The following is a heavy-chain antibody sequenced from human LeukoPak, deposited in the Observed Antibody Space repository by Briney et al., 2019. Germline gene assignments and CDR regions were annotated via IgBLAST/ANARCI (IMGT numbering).Heavy chain of an antibody. J-gene: IGHJ4*02. CDR2: MYTSGST. CDR1: GGSINSGAYY. Sequence: SETLPLTCTVSGGSINSGAYYWSWIRQPAGKGLEWIGRMYTSGSTNYNPSLKSRVTISRDTSKNQFSLRLNSVTAADTAVYYCAGGPVAPAAHHWGQGTLVTVSS. CDR3: AGGPVAPAAHH. V-gene: IGHV4-61*02. D-gene: IGHD2-2*01.